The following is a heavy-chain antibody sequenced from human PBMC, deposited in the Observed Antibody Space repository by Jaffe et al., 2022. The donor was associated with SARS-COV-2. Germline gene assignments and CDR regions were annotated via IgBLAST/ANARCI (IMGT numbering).Heavy chain of an antibody. CDR3: ARGYILGELASIRWFDP. CDR2: MNPKSGDT. D-gene: IGHD3-16*02. V-gene: IGHV1-8*01. CDR1: GYTFTSYD. J-gene: IGHJ5*02. Sequence: QVQLVQSGAEVKKPGASVKVSCRASGYTFTSYDINWVRQAPGQGLEWMGWMNPKSGDTEYAQKLQGRVTMTRNISLRTAYMELSNLRSEDTAVYYCARGYILGELASIRWFDPWGQGTLVTVSS.